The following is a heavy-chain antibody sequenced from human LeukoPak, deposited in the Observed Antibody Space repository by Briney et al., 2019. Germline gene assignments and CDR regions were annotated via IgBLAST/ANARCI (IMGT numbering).Heavy chain of an antibody. V-gene: IGHV1-8*01. Sequence: ASVTVSCKASGYTFTIYDINWVRQAPGQGLEWMGWMNPNSGNTGYAQKFQRRVTMTRNTSISTAYMELSSLRSEDTAVYYCARGPRGDSYYYYMDVWGKGTTVTVSS. J-gene: IGHJ6*03. CDR2: MNPNSGNT. CDR1: GYTFTIYD. CDR3: ARGPRGDSYYYYMDV. D-gene: IGHD2-21*02.